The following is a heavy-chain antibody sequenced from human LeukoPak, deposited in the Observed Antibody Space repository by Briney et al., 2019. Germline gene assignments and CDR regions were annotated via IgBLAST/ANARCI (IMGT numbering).Heavy chain of an antibody. CDR1: GGSISSYY. J-gene: IGHJ4*02. CDR2: IYYSGST. D-gene: IGHD6-19*01. V-gene: IGHV4-39*01. Sequence: PSETLSLTCTVSGGSISSYYWGWIRQPPGKGLEWIGSIYYSGSTYYNPSLKSRVTISVDTSKNQFSLKLSSVTAADTAVYYCARHVGSGWYDYWGQGTLVTVSS. CDR3: ARHVGSGWYDY.